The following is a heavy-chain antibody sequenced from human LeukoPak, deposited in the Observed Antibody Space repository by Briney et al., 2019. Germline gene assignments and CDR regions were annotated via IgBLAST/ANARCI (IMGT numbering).Heavy chain of an antibody. CDR1: GFTVSSNY. V-gene: IGHV3-66*01. CDR2: IYSGGST. CDR3: ARYGANDAFDI. J-gene: IGHJ3*02. D-gene: IGHD4-17*01. Sequence: GGSLRLSCAASGFTVSSNYMSWVRQAPGKGLEWVSVIYSGGSTYYADSVKGRFTISRDNSKNTLYLQMNSLRAEDTAVYYCARYGANDAFDIWGQGTMVTVSS.